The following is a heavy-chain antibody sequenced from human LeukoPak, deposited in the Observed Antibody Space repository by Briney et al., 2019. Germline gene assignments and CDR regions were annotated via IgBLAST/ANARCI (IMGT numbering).Heavy chain of an antibody. Sequence: SETLSLTCTVSGGSISSYYWSWIRQPPGKGLEWIGYIYYSGSTNYNPSLKSRVTISVDTSKNQFSLKLSSVTAADTAVYYCARDLRSGYSQTRTWFDPWSQGTLVTVSS. CDR3: ARDLRSGYSQTRTWFDP. CDR1: GGSISSYY. V-gene: IGHV4-59*01. D-gene: IGHD5-12*01. J-gene: IGHJ5*02. CDR2: IYYSGST.